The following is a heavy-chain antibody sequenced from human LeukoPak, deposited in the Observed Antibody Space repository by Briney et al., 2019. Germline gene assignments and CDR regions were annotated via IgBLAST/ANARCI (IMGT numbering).Heavy chain of an antibody. D-gene: IGHD3-22*01. CDR3: ARTTYDSSGYLIDY. J-gene: IGHJ4*02. CDR1: GGSLSGYY. CDR2: INHSGST. V-gene: IGHV4-34*01. Sequence: SETLSLTCAVYGGSLSGYYWSWIRQPPGKGLEWIGEINHSGSTNYNPSPKSRVTISVDTSKNQFSLKLSSVTAADTAVYYCARTTYDSSGYLIDYWGQGTLVTVSS.